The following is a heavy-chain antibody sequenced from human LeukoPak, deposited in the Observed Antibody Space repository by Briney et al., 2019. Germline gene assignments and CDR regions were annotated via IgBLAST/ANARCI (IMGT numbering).Heavy chain of an antibody. CDR3: ARDEDFWSGYRARQSPKNDY. D-gene: IGHD3-3*01. Sequence: ASVKVSCKASGYTFTSYDINWVRQATGQGLEWMGWISAYNGNTNYAQKLQGRVTMTTDTSTSTAYMELRSLRSDDTAVYYCARDEDFWSGYRARQSPKNDYWGQGTLVTVSS. V-gene: IGHV1-18*01. CDR2: ISAYNGNT. CDR1: GYTFTSYD. J-gene: IGHJ4*02.